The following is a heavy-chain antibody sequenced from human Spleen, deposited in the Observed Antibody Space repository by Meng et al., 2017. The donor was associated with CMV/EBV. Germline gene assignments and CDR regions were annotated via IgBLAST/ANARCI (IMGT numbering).Heavy chain of an antibody. D-gene: IGHD2-15*01. CDR2: ISWNSATI. CDR1: GFTFSNYD. J-gene: IGHJ6*02. Sequence: SLKISCAASGFTFSNYDIHWVRQAPGKGLEWVSGISWNSATIGYADSVKGRFTISRDNAKNSLYLQMKSLRPEDTALYYCAIVLRGDRYYHYGMDVWGQGTTVTVSS. CDR3: AIVLRGDRYYHYGMDV. V-gene: IGHV3-9*01.